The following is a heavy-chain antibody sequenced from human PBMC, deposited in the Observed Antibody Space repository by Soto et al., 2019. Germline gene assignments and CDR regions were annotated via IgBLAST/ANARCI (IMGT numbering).Heavy chain of an antibody. CDR3: ARGLRVYSSSSGEDYYYYYGMDV. Sequence: PSQTLSLTCAISGDSVSSNSAAWNWIRQSPSRGLEWLGRTYYRSKWYNDYAVSVKSRITINPDTSKNQFSLQLNSVTPEDTAVYYCARGLRVYSSSSGEDYYYYYGMDVWGQGTTVTVSS. CDR2: TYYRSKWYN. D-gene: IGHD6-6*01. CDR1: GDSVSSNSAA. V-gene: IGHV6-1*01. J-gene: IGHJ6*02.